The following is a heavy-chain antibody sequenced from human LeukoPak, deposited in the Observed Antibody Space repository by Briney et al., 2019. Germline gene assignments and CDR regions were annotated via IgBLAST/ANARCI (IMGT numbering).Heavy chain of an antibody. CDR2: ISYDGSNK. D-gene: IGHD3/OR15-3a*01. Sequence: GGSLRLSCAASGFTFSSYAMHWVRQAPGKGLEWVAVISYDGSNKYYADSVKGRFTISRDNSKNTLYLQMNSLRAEDTAVYYCARDGSPGDFWSDIYYYYYYMDVWGKGTTVTVSS. J-gene: IGHJ6*03. CDR1: GFTFSSYA. CDR3: ARDGSPGDFWSDIYYYYYYMDV. V-gene: IGHV3-30*04.